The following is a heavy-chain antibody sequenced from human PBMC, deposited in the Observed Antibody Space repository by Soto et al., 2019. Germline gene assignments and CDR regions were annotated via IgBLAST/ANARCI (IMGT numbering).Heavy chain of an antibody. CDR2: ISPIFGPA. CDR3: AGGSSGTFDY. CDR1: GDTFSSDA. J-gene: IGHJ4*02. D-gene: IGHD1-26*01. Sequence: QVQLVQSGAEVKKPGSTVKISCKPSGDTFSSDATTWVRQAPGQGLEWMGGISPIFGPAKYAQKFQGRVTISADESSSTAYLELTSLRSEDTAIYYCAGGSSGTFDYWGQGTPVTVSS. V-gene: IGHV1-69*01.